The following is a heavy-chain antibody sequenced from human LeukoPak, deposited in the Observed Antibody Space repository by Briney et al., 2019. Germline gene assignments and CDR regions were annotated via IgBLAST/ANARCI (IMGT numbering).Heavy chain of an antibody. CDR1: GFTFSSYE. Sequence: GGSLRLSCAASGFTFSSYEMNWVRQAPGKGLEWVSYISSSGSTIYYADSVRGRFTISRDNAKNPLYLQMNSLRAEDTAVYYCARDGYSYGYCFDYWGQGTLVTVSS. V-gene: IGHV3-48*03. CDR3: ARDGYSYGYCFDY. D-gene: IGHD5-18*01. CDR2: ISSSGSTI. J-gene: IGHJ4*02.